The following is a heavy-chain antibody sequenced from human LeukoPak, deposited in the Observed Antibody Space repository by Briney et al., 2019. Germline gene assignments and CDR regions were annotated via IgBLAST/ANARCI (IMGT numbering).Heavy chain of an antibody. CDR2: IYYSGST. CDR1: SGSTSSYH. CDR3: ARVGDWNDLVY. J-gene: IGHJ4*02. D-gene: IGHD1-1*01. Sequence: KPSETLSLTCTVSSGSTSSYHWSWIRQPPGKGLEWIGYIYYSGSTNYNPSLKSRVTISVDRSKNQFSLKLRSVTAADTAVYYCARVGDWNDLVYWGQGTLVTVSS. V-gene: IGHV4-59*01.